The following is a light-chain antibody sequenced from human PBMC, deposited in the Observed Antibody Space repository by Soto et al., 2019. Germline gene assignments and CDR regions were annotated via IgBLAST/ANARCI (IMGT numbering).Light chain of an antibody. Sequence: QSALTQPPSASGSPGLSVTISCTGTSSDVGAYNRVSWYQQHPGKAPKLMIYEVSKRPSGVPGRFSGSKSGNTASLTVSGLQAEDEADYYCSSYAGSNNFVVFGGGTKLTVL. J-gene: IGLJ2*01. V-gene: IGLV2-8*01. CDR3: SSYAGSNNFVV. CDR1: SSDVGAYNR. CDR2: EVS.